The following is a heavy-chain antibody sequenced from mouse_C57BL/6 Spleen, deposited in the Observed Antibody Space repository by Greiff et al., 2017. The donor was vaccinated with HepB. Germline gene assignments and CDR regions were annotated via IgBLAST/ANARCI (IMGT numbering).Heavy chain of an antibody. CDR2: IDPSDSYT. CDR3: ARWVRYYYGSSYDY. D-gene: IGHD1-1*01. CDR1: GYTFTSYW. V-gene: IGHV1-50*01. J-gene: IGHJ2*01. Sequence: QVQLQQPGAELVKPGASVKLSCKASGYTFTSYWMQWVKQRPGQGLEWIGEIDPSDSYTNYNQKFKGKATLTVDTSSSTAYMQLSRLTSEDSAVYYCARWVRYYYGSSYDYWGQGTTLTVSS.